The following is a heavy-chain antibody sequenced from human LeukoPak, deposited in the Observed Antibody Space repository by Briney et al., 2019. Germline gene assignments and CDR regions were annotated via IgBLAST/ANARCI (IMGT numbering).Heavy chain of an antibody. CDR1: GYTFTGYY. D-gene: IGHD3-22*01. CDR2: INPNSGGT. J-gene: IGHJ3*02. Sequence: GASVKVSCKASGYTFTGYYMHWVRQAPGQGLEWMGWINPNSGGTNYAQKFQSRVTMTRDTSISTAYMELSRLRSDDTAVYYCASTYYYDSSGPSSGAFDIWGQGTMVTVSS. CDR3: ASTYYYDSSGPSSGAFDI. V-gene: IGHV1-2*02.